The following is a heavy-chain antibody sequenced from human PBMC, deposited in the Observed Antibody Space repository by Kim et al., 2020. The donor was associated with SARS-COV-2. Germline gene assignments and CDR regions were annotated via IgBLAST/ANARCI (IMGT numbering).Heavy chain of an antibody. CDR1: GGSISSYY. CDR3: AREFEPGNAFDY. Sequence: SETLSLTCTVSGGSISSYYWSWIRQPPGKGLEWIGYIYYSGSTNYNPSLKSRVTISVDTSKNQFSLKLSSVTAADTAVYYCAREFEPGNAFDYWGQGTLVTVSS. CDR2: IYYSGST. V-gene: IGHV4-59*13. J-gene: IGHJ4*02. D-gene: IGHD1-1*01.